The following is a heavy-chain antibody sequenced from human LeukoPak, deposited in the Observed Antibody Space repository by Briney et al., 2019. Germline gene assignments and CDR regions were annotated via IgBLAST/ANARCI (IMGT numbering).Heavy chain of an antibody. CDR3: ARGGYDILTGYSH. CDR1: GFTFSSYW. Sequence: GGSLRLSCAASGFTFSSYWMSWVRQAPGKGLEWVANIKQDGSEKYYVDSVKGRFTISRDNAKNSLYLQMNSLRAEDTAVYYCARGGYDILTGYSHWGQGTLVTVSS. CDR2: IKQDGSEK. J-gene: IGHJ4*02. D-gene: IGHD3-9*01. V-gene: IGHV3-7*03.